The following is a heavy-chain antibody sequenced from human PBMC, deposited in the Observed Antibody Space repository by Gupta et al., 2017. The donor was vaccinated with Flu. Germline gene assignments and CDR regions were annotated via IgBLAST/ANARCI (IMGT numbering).Heavy chain of an antibody. D-gene: IGHD3-9*01. J-gene: IGHJ4*02. V-gene: IGHV1-2*06. CDR3: ARRGSFDWLTYDY. CDR2: VSPTNGGT. Sequence: VRQAPGQGLEWVGRVSPTNGGTDYGQKFQGRVTMTRDTSSSTVYMELRKLRSDDTAMYYCARRGSFDWLTYDYWGQGTLVTVSS.